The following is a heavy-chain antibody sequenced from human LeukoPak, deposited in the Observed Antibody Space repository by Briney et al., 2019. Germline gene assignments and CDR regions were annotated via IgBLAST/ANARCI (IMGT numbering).Heavy chain of an antibody. CDR3: AADLSNPRMGASYLDS. D-gene: IGHD3-16*01. CDR1: GFTSTNFA. Sequence: SVKVSCKASGFTSTNFAVRWVRQARGQRLEWIGWIIVGSGATKCAQDFQERVTITRDLSTSTLYMELRSLTSEDTAVYYCAADLSNPRMGASYLDSWGQGTLVTVSS. CDR2: IIVGSGAT. J-gene: IGHJ4*02. V-gene: IGHV1-58*01.